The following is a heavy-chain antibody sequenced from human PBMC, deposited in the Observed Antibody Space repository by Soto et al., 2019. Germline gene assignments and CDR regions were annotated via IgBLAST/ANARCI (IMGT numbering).Heavy chain of an antibody. CDR1: GYSVTSYW. Sequence: EVQLVQSGAEVKKPGESLRISCKGSGYSVTSYWISWVRQMPGKGLEWMGRIDPSDSYTDYSQSFQGHLTNAADKSIGTSCLQWISLKASDTAMYYCARLAMATRRGYYGMDLWR. V-gene: IGHV5-10-1*01. D-gene: IGHD5-12*01. CDR2: IDPSDSYT. J-gene: IGHJ6*02. CDR3: ARLAMATRRGYYGMDL.